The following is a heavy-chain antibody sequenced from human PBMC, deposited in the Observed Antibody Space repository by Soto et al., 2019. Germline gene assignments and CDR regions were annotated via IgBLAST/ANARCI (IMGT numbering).Heavy chain of an antibody. J-gene: IGHJ6*02. Sequence: PSETLSLTCTVSGGSISSGGYYWSWIRQHPGKGLEWIGYIYYIGRTYYNPSLKSRVTISVDTSKNQFSLKLSSVTAADTAVYYCARLLWFGELSGYYGMDVWGQGTTVTV. D-gene: IGHD3-10*01. CDR3: ARLLWFGELSGYYGMDV. CDR2: IYYIGRT. V-gene: IGHV4-31*03. CDR1: GGSISSGGYY.